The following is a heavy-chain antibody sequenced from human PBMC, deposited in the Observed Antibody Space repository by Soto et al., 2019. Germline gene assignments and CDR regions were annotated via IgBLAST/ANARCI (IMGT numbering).Heavy chain of an antibody. CDR3: ARLATRYYFDY. CDR2: VYYSGST. CDR1: GGSISSYY. V-gene: IGHV4-59*01. J-gene: IGHJ4*02. Sequence: SETLSLTCTVSGGSISSYYWSWIRQPPGKGLEWIGYVYYSGSTNYNPSLKSRVTISVDTSKNQFSLKMSSVTAADTAVYYCARLATRYYFDYWGQGTMVTVSS. D-gene: IGHD1-1*01.